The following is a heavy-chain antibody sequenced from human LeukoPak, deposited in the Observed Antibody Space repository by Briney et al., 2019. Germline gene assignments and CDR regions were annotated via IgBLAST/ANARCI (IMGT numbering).Heavy chain of an antibody. J-gene: IGHJ4*02. CDR3: ARDVRSGAYYHVD. V-gene: IGHV1-69*13. CDR2: IIPIFERT. D-gene: IGHD3-22*01. Sequence: SVKVSCKASGGTFSSYAISWVRQAPGQGLEWMGGIIPIFERTNYAQKFQGRVTITADESTSTAYMELSSLRSEDTAFYYCARDVRSGAYYHVDWGQGTLVTVFS. CDR1: GGTFSSYA.